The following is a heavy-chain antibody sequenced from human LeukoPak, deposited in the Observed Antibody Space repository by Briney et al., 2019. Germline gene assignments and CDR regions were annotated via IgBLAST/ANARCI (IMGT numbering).Heavy chain of an antibody. D-gene: IGHD5-12*01. CDR3: AKDRRDIVATFYMDV. Sequence: GGSLRRSCAAPGFTFDDYAMHWVRQAPGKGLEWVSLISWDGGSTYYADSVKGRFTISRDNSKNSLYLQMNSLRAEDTALYYCAKDRRDIVATFYMDVWGKGTTVTVSS. J-gene: IGHJ6*03. V-gene: IGHV3-43D*04. CDR2: ISWDGGST. CDR1: GFTFDDYA.